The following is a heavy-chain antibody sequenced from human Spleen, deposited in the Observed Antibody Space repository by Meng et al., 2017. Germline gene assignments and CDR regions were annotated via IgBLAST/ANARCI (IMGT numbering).Heavy chain of an antibody. CDR2: IVPDGGIT. Sequence: VQLGESGGGLVQPVGSLRLSCGASGFNFGDYIMHWVRQSPGRGLEWISRIVPDGGITTYADSVKGRFTVSRGNAKNTLYLQMNSLRADDTAVYYCARDLGWVLFDYWGQGALVTVSS. J-gene: IGHJ4*02. V-gene: IGHV3-74*01. D-gene: IGHD3-3*01. CDR3: ARDLGWVLFDY. CDR1: GFNFGDYI.